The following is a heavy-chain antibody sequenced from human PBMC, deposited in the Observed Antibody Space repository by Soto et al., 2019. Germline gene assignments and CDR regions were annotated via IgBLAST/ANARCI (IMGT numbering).Heavy chain of an antibody. CDR2: INPKSGGT. J-gene: IGHJ4*02. Sequence: ASVKVSCKASGYTFTVYYMHWVRQAPGQGLEWMGWINPKSGGTMYPQKFQGRVTMTWDTSISTAYMALTRLRSDDTAVYYCARDLAKGGGSAGFDYWGQGTLVTVS. CDR1: GYTFTVYY. D-gene: IGHD1-26*01. CDR3: ARDLAKGGGSAGFDY. V-gene: IGHV1-2*02.